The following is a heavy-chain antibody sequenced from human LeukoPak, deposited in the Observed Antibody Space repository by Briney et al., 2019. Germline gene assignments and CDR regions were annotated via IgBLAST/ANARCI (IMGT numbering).Heavy chain of an antibody. CDR1: GFTFSNYG. CDR3: ATYSGAHHKTFDY. J-gene: IGHJ4*02. Sequence: GGSLRLSCADSGFTFSNYGMSWVRQAPGKGLEWVAHIREDGSEKYYLGSVEGQFTISRDNAKSSLYLQLNSLRVDDTAVYYCATYSGAHHKTFDYWGRGTLVTVSS. V-gene: IGHV3-7*01. CDR2: IREDGSEK. D-gene: IGHD1-26*01.